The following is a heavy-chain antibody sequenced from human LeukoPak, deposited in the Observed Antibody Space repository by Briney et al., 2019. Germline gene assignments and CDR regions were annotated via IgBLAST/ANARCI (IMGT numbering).Heavy chain of an antibody. V-gene: IGHV3-11*06. D-gene: IGHD6-13*01. CDR1: GLTFSDYY. CDR3: ARSPQYSSSCYDY. J-gene: IGHJ4*02. Sequence: PGGSLRLSCAASGLTFSDYYMSWIRQAPGKGLEWVSYISSSSSYTNYADSVKGRLTISRDNAKNSLYLQMNSLRAEDTAVYYCARSPQYSSSCYDYWGQGTLVTVSS. CDR2: ISSSSSYT.